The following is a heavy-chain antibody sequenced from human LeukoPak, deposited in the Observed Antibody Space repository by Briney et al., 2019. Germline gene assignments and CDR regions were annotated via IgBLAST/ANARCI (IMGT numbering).Heavy chain of an antibody. J-gene: IGHJ5*02. V-gene: IGHV1-69*13. CDR2: IIPIFGTA. CDR1: VGTFSSYA. Sequence: ASVKVSCKASVGTFSSYAISWVRQAPGQGLEWMGGIIPIFGTANYAQKFQGRVTITADESTSTAYMELSSLRSEDTAVYYCARVGGYYDSSGYSAWGQGTLVTVSS. CDR3: ARVGGYYDSSGYSA. D-gene: IGHD3-22*01.